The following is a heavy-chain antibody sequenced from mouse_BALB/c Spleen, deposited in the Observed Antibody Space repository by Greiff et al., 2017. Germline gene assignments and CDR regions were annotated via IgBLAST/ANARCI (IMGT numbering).Heavy chain of an antibody. CDR1: GYTFTSYT. J-gene: IGHJ1*01. CDR3: ARKGGPYWYFDV. Sequence: VQLQQSGAELARPGASVKMSCKASGYTFTSYTMHWVKQRPGQGLEWIGYINPSSGYTNYNQKFKDKATLTADKSSSTAYMQLSSLTSEDSAVYYCARKGGPYWYFDVWGAGTTVTVSS. V-gene: IGHV1-4*01. CDR2: INPSSGYT.